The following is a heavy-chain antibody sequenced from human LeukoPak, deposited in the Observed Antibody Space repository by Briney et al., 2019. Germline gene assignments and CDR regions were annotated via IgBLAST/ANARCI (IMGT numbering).Heavy chain of an antibody. CDR2: ISAYNANT. J-gene: IGHJ4*02. CDR3: ARSARLVSDYFDY. CDR1: GYTFTNYG. V-gene: IGHV1-18*01. D-gene: IGHD6-19*01. Sequence: ASVKVSCKASGYTFTNYGISWVRQAPGQGLEWMGWISAYNANTNYAQKLQGRVTMTTDTSTTTAYMELRSLGSDDTAVYYCARSARLVSDYFDYWGQGTLVTVSS.